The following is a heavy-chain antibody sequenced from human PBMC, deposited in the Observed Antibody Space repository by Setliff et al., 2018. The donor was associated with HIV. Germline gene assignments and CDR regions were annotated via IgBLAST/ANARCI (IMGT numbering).Heavy chain of an antibody. CDR3: ARPSAGGGYNYWYFDL. Sequence: PSETLSLTCVVSGYSISSGYFWGWIRQPPGEGLEWIGNMHHSGSTYYNPSLKSRVTMSVDTSKNQFSLKLTSVTAADTAVYYCARPSAGGGYNYWYFDLWGRGTLVTVSS. CDR1: GYSISSGYF. V-gene: IGHV4-38-2*01. CDR2: MHHSGST. D-gene: IGHD5-12*01. J-gene: IGHJ2*01.